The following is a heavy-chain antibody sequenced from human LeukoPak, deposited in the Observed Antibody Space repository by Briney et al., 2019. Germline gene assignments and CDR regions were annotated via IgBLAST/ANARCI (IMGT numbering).Heavy chain of an antibody. V-gene: IGHV3-33*01. D-gene: IGHD3-3*01. Sequence: GGSLRLSCAASGFTFSSYGMHWVRQAPGKGLEWVAVIWYDGSNKYYADSVKGRFTISRDNSKNTLYLQMNSLRAEDTAVYYRARDQDDFWSGIPYYYYGMDVWGQGTTVTVSS. CDR1: GFTFSSYG. CDR2: IWYDGSNK. J-gene: IGHJ6*02. CDR3: ARDQDDFWSGIPYYYYGMDV.